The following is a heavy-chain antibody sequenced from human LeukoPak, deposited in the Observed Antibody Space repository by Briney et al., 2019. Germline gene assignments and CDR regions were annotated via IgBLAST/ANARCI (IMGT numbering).Heavy chain of an antibody. V-gene: IGHV1-69*13. CDR2: IIPIFGTA. J-gene: IGHJ6*02. CDR1: GGTFSSYA. Sequence: SVKVSCKASGGTFSSYAISWVRQAPGQGLEWMGGIIPIFGTANYAQKIQGRVTITADEFTSIAYMELSSLRSEDTAVYYCASGADYYYYGMDVWGQGTTVSVSS. D-gene: IGHD1-26*01. CDR3: ASGADYYYYGMDV.